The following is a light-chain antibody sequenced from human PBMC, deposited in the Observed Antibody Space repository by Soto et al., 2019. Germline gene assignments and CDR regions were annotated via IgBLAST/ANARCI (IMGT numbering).Light chain of an antibody. CDR3: QVWDSSSDLL. CDR1: NIGSKS. CDR2: DDS. J-gene: IGLJ3*02. Sequence: SYELTQPPSVSVAPGQTARITCGGNNIGSKSVHWYPQKPGQAPVLVVYDDSDRPSGIPERFSGSNSGNTATLTISRVEAGDEADYYCQVWDSSSDLLFGGGTKLTVL. V-gene: IGLV3-21*02.